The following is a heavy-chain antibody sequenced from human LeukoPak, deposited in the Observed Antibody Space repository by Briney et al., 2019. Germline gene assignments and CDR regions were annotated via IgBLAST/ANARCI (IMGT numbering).Heavy chain of an antibody. J-gene: IGHJ4*02. CDR3: ARRSRGIGRDFDY. D-gene: IGHD3-16*02. CDR1: GFTFDDYG. Sequence: AGGSLRLSCAASGFTFDDYGMSWVRQVPGKGLEWVSGINWSGGSTDYADSVKGRFTISRDNAKNSLYLQMNSLRAEDTSVYYCARRSRGIGRDFDYWGQGTLVTVSS. CDR2: INWSGGST. V-gene: IGHV3-20*04.